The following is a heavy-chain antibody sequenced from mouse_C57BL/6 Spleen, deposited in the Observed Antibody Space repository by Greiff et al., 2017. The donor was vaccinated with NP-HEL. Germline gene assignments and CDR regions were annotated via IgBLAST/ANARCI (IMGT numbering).Heavy chain of an antibody. V-gene: IGHV1-53*01. J-gene: IGHJ2*01. CDR2: INPSNGGT. CDR3: ARGVLLQYYFDY. CDR1: GYTFTSYW. Sequence: VQLQQPGTELVKPGASVKLSCKASGYTFTSYWMHWVKQRPGQGLEWIGNINPSNGGTNYNEKFKSKATLTVAKSSSTAYMQLSSLTSEDSAVYYCARGVLLQYYFDYWGQGTTLTVSS. D-gene: IGHD2-12*01.